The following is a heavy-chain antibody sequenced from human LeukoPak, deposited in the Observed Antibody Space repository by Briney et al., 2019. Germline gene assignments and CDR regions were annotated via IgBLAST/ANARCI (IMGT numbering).Heavy chain of an antibody. CDR1: GFTFNNYW. CDR2: IKQDGSEI. D-gene: IGHD6-13*01. Sequence: GGFLRLSCAASGFTFNNYWMSWVRQAPGKGLEWVANIKQDGSEIDSVDSVKGRLTISRDNAKNSLYLQMNSLRVEDTAVYFCARIGYRSSSFDYWGRGTLVTVSS. CDR3: ARIGYRSSSFDY. J-gene: IGHJ4*02. V-gene: IGHV3-7*01.